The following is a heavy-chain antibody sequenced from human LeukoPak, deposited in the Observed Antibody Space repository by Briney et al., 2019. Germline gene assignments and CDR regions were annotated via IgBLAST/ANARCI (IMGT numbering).Heavy chain of an antibody. Sequence: GASVKVSCKASGYTFTSYGISWVRQVPGQGLEWMGWISAYNGNTNYAQKLQGRVTMTTDTSTSTAYMELRSLRSDDTAVYYCASWEWSHSYYYYYGMDVWGQGTTVTVSS. D-gene: IGHD3-3*01. CDR1: GYTFTSYG. CDR3: ASWEWSHSYYYYYGMDV. V-gene: IGHV1-18*01. CDR2: ISAYNGNT. J-gene: IGHJ6*02.